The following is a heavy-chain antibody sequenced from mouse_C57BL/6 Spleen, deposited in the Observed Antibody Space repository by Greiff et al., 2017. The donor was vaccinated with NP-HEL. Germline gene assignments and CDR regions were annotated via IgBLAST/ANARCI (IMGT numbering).Heavy chain of an antibody. CDR3: ARSKDVGAMDY. Sequence: EVKLEESGPELVKPGASVKMSCKASGYTFTDYNMHWVKQSHGKSLEWIGYINPNNGGTSYNQKFKGKATLTVNTSSSTAYMELRSLTSEDSAVYYCARSKDVGAMDYWGQGTSVTVSS. CDR1: GYTFTDYN. J-gene: IGHJ4*01. V-gene: IGHV1-22*01. CDR2: INPNNGGT. D-gene: IGHD3-1*01.